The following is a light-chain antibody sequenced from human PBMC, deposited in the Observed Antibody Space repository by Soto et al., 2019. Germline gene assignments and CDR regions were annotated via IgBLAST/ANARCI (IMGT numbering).Light chain of an antibody. CDR1: SSDVGRYNY. CDR3: STFGGSGV. CDR2: EVT. V-gene: IGLV2-14*01. Sequence: QSVLTQPDSVSGSPGQSITNSCTGTSSDVGRYNYVSWYQQHPGKAPKLMIYEVTNRPSGVSNRFSGSKSGNTASLTITGLQADDEADYYCSTFGGSGVFGTGTKLTVL. J-gene: IGLJ1*01.